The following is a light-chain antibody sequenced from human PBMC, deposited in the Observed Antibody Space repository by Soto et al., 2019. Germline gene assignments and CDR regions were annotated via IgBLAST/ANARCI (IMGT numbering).Light chain of an antibody. Sequence: QSALTQPASVSGSPGQSITISCTGTSSDVGSYKYVSWYQQHPGKAPKLMIYDVNNRPSGISDRFSGSKSGNTASLTISGLXAEDEADYYCSSYTTTSSYVFGTGTKLTVL. CDR3: SSYTTTSSYV. V-gene: IGLV2-14*01. J-gene: IGLJ1*01. CDR1: SSDVGSYKY. CDR2: DVN.